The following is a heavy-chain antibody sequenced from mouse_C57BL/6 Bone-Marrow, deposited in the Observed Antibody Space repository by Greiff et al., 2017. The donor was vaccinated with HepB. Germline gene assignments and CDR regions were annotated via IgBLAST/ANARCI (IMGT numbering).Heavy chain of an antibody. J-gene: IGHJ1*03. V-gene: IGHV3-6*01. D-gene: IGHD1-1*01. CDR2: ISYDGSN. Sequence: EVKLVESGPGLVKPSQSLSLTCSVTGYSITSGYYWNWIRQFPGNKLEWMGYISYDGSNNYNPSLKNRISITRDTSKNQFFLKLNSVTTEDTATYSGARDGSGSGYCEVWGTGTTATVPP. CDR3: ARDGSGSGYCEV. CDR1: GYSITSGYY.